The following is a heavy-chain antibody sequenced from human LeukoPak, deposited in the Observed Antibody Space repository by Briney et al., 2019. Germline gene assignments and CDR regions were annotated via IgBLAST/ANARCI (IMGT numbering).Heavy chain of an antibody. CDR3: AREGSRWDYDP. CDR1: GGTFGLHA. Sequence: ASVKVSCKASGGTFGLHAITWVRQAPGQGLEWMGWINPNSGGTNYAQKFQGRVTMTRDTSISTAYMELSRLRSDDTAVYYCAREGSRWDYDPWGQGTLVTVSS. J-gene: IGHJ5*02. D-gene: IGHD1-26*01. CDR2: INPNSGGT. V-gene: IGHV1-2*02.